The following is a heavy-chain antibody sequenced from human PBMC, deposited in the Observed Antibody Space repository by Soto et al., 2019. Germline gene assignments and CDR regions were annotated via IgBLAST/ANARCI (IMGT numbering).Heavy chain of an antibody. Sequence: EVQLLESGGGLVQPGRSLRLSCAASGFTFSNYAMSWVRQAPGQGLDWVSAIRGSGGTTYYADSVKGRFTISRDNSKNTLFLQRNSLRAEDAAVYYWAKFFVETGSNSGWPWSFHYWGQGTLVTVSS. CDR1: GFTFSNYA. CDR3: AKFFVETGSNSGWPWSFHY. J-gene: IGHJ4*02. V-gene: IGHV3-23*01. CDR2: IRGSGGTT. D-gene: IGHD6-25*01.